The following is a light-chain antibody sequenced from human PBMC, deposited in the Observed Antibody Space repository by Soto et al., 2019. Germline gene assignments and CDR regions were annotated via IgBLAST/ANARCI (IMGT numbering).Light chain of an antibody. J-gene: IGKJ5*01. CDR2: AAS. Sequence: DIQMTHSPSSLSASVGDRVTITCRASQSISSYLNWYQQKPGKAPKLLIYAASSLQSGVPSRFSGRGSGTDFTLTISSLQPEDFATYYCQQSYSTPITFGHGKPLEIK. CDR3: QQSYSTPIT. V-gene: IGKV1-39*01. CDR1: QSISSY.